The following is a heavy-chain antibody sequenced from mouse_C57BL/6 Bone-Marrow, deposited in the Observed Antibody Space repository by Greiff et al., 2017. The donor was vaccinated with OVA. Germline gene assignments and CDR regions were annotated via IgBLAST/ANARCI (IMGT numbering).Heavy chain of an antibody. CDR3: ARGYYGSSYVQYFDV. CDR2: IDPEDGET. Sequence: EVQRVESGAELVKPGASVKLSCTASGFNIKDYYMHWVKQRTEQGLEWIGRIDPEDGETKYAPKFQGKATITADTSSNTASLQLSSLTSEDTAVYYCARGYYGSSYVQYFDVWGTGTTVTVSS. J-gene: IGHJ1*03. CDR1: GFNIKDYY. V-gene: IGHV14-2*01. D-gene: IGHD1-1*01.